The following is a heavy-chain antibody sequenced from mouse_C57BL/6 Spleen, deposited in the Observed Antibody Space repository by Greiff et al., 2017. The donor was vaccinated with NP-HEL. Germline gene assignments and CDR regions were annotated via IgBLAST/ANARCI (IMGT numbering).Heavy chain of an antibody. D-gene: IGHD2-5*01. V-gene: IGHV1-69*01. CDR2: IDPSDSYT. CDR1: GYTFTSYW. CDR3: ARGNSNYEYFDV. J-gene: IGHJ1*03. Sequence: VQLQQPGAELVMPGASVKLSCKASGYTFTSYWMHWVKQRPGQGLEWIGEIDPSDSYTNYNQKFKGKSTLTVDKSSSTAYMQLSSLTSEDSVVYYCARGNSNYEYFDVWGTGTTVTVSS.